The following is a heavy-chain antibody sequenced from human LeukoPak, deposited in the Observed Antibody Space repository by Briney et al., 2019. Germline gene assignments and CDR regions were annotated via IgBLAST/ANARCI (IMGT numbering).Heavy chain of an antibody. D-gene: IGHD6-13*01. CDR1: GFTFSSYC. J-gene: IGHJ4*02. Sequence: PGGSLRLSCAASGFTFSSYCMHWVRQAPGKGLEWLAFISYDGSNKYSADSVKGRLTISRDNSKDKLYLKMNSLRAEDTDVYYCVRDVAGTPNYFDYWGQGTLVTVSS. V-gene: IGHV3-30*19. CDR2: ISYDGSNK. CDR3: VRDVAGTPNYFDY.